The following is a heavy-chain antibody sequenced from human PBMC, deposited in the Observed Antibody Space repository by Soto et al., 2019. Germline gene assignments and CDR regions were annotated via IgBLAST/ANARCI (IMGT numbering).Heavy chain of an antibody. CDR1: GFSFSSYG. J-gene: IGHJ4*02. CDR3: ARDKDKYESSGYQDY. V-gene: IGHV3-33*01. CDR2: IWYDGSNK. Sequence: PGGSLRLSCVASGFSFSSYGMHWVRQAPGKGLEWVAIIWYDGSNKYYVDSVKGRFTISRDNSKNTLYLQMNSLTAEDTALYYCARDKDKYESSGYQDYWGQGTLVTVSS. D-gene: IGHD3-22*01.